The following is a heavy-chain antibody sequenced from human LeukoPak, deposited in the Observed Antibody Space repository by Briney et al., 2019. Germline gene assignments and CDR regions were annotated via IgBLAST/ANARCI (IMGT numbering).Heavy chain of an antibody. CDR1: GFTFDDYG. V-gene: IGHV3-20*04. D-gene: IGHD2-2*01. J-gene: IGHJ4*02. CDR2: INWNGGST. Sequence: GGSLRLSCAASGFTFDDYGMSWVRQAPGKGLEWVSGINWNGGSTGYADSVKGRFTISRDNAKNSLYLQMNSLRAEDTALYYCASRGYCSSTSCFDYWGQGTLVTVSS. CDR3: ASRGYCSSTSCFDY.